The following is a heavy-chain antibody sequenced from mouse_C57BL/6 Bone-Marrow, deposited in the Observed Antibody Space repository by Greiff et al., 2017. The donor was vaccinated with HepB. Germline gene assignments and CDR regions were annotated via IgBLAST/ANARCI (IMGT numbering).Heavy chain of an antibody. Sequence: DVKLVESGGGLVKPGGSLKLSCAASGFTFSSYAMSWVRQTPEKRLEWVATISDGGSYTYYPDNVKGRFTISRDNAKNNLYLHMSHLKSEDTAMYYWVCVCIIYYGYDDPYYCAMDYWGQGTSVTVSS. J-gene: IGHJ4*01. V-gene: IGHV5-4*03. CDR3: VCVCIIYYGYDDPYYCAMDY. CDR1: GFTFSSYA. D-gene: IGHD2-2*01. CDR2: ISDGGSYT.